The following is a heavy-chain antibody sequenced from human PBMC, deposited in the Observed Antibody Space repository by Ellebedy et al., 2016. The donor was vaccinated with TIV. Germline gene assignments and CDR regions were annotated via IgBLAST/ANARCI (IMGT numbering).Heavy chain of an antibody. CDR2: IYYSGNT. J-gene: IGHJ4*02. Sequence: SETLSLXCTVSGGSISSADYYWSWIRQPPGKGLEWIGYIYYSGNTYYNPSLKSRVTISVDTSKNQFSLKLSSVTAADTAVYYCARDYSTRIDYWGQGTLVTVSS. V-gene: IGHV4-30-4*01. CDR3: ARDYSTRIDY. D-gene: IGHD6-13*01. CDR1: GGSISSADYY.